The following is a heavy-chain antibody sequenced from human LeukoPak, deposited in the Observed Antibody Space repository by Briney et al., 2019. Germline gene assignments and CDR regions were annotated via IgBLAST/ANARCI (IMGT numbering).Heavy chain of an antibody. CDR2: SRRKAHGGTI. Sequence: GGSLRLSCTASGFTFGDHSMSWFRQAPGKGPEGVGFSRRKAHGGTIQYAASVGGRFTISRDDSKNIVYLQMNSLKTEDTAVYYCARNPYYDFCCFDYWGQGTLVTVSS. CDR1: GFTFGDHS. V-gene: IGHV3-49*03. CDR3: ARNPYYDFCCFDY. D-gene: IGHD3-3*01. J-gene: IGHJ4*02.